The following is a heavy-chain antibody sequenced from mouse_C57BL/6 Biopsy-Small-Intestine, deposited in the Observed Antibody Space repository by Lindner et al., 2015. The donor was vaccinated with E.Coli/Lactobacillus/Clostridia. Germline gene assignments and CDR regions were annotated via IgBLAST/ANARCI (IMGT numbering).Heavy chain of an antibody. CDR1: GYAFSTYW. Sequence: VQLQESGAELVKPGASVKISCKPSGYAFSTYWMNWVKQRPGHGLEWIGEILPGSDDTNFNEKFKDKASFTADKSSNTAHMELRSLTSEDSAIYYCARYDYGGWFSYWGQGTLVTVSA. J-gene: IGHJ3*01. CDR2: ILPGSDDT. CDR3: ARYDYGGWFSY. D-gene: IGHD2-4*01. V-gene: IGHV1-9*01.